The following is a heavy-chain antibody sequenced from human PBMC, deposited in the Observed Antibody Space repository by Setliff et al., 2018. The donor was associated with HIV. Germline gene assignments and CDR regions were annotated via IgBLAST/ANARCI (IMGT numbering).Heavy chain of an antibody. CDR3: ARLEYYYYMDV. V-gene: IGHV4-39*01. CDR2: IYYSGST. D-gene: IGHD3-3*01. Sequence: SETLSLTCIVSGGSISNTGYYWSWIRQPPGKGLDWIGYIYYSGSTYYNPSLKSRVTISLDTTTNQFALKLSSVTAADTAVYYCARLEYYYYMDVWGKGTTVTVSS. CDR1: GGSISNTGYY. J-gene: IGHJ6*03.